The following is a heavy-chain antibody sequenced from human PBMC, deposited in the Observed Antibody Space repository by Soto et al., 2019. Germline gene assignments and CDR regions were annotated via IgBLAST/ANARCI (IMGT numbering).Heavy chain of an antibody. D-gene: IGHD3-16*02. CDR3: ARDKGVTCLDD. Sequence: QLQLVESGGGVVQPGGSLRLSCAASGLIFSRSGMHWVRQAPGKGLEWVAMIWSDGSKDYYADSVRGRFTISRDDSKSMLYLQMGSLTADGTAVYYCARDKGVTCLDDWGQGTLVTVSS. J-gene: IGHJ4*02. CDR1: GLIFSRSG. V-gene: IGHV3-33*01. CDR2: IWSDGSKD.